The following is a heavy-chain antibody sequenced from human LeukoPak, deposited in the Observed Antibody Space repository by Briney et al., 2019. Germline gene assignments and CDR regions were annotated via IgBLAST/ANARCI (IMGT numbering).Heavy chain of an antibody. J-gene: IGHJ4*02. V-gene: IGHV3-53*01. CDR1: GFSVSSNY. D-gene: IGHD1-26*01. CDR3: ARHWEL. Sequence: GRSLRPSCAASGFSVSSNYMSWVRQAPGKGMEWVALIYSDETTYSADSVKGRFTISRDNSKSTLYLQMNSLRAGDTAVYYCARHWELRGQGTLVTVSS. CDR2: IYSDETT.